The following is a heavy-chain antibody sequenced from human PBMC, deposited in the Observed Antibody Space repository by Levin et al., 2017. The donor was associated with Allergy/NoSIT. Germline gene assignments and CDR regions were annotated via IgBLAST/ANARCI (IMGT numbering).Heavy chain of an antibody. V-gene: IGHV1-69*13. Sequence: ASVKVSCKASGGTFSSYAISWVRQAPGQGLEWMGGIIPIFGTANYAQKFQGRVTITADESTSTAYMELSSLRSEDTAVYYCARVTKDYYDSSGYYLDYWGQGTLVTVSS. CDR3: ARVTKDYYDSSGYYLDY. CDR1: GGTFSSYA. D-gene: IGHD3-22*01. CDR2: IIPIFGTA. J-gene: IGHJ4*02.